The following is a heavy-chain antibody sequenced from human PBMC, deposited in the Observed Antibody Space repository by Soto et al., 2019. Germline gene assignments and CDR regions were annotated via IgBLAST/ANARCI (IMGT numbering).Heavy chain of an antibody. CDR1: GYTFTGYY. D-gene: IGHD6-19*01. V-gene: IGHV1-2*02. Sequence: QVQLVQSGSEVKKPGASVKVSCKTSGYTFTGYYIHWIRQAPGQGLEWMGWSNPNSGDTNYSQDFQGRVTMTSDTSFTTAYVELTRRRSDDTAVYYCARREQRLENFDCFGQGTLVTVSS. CDR2: SNPNSGDT. J-gene: IGHJ4*01. CDR3: ARREQRLENFDC.